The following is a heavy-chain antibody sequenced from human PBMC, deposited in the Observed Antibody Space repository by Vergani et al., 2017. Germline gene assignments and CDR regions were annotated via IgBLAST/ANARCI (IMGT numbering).Heavy chain of an antibody. CDR2: ISYDGSNK. J-gene: IGHJ4*02. Sequence: QVQLVESGGGVVQPGRSLRLSCAASGFTFSSYAMHWVRQAPGKGLEWVAVISYDGSNKYYADSVKGRFTISRDNSKNTLYLQMNSLRAEDTAVYYCARKQRYYYDSSGYHHFDYWGQGTLVTVSS. CDR3: ARKQRYYYDSSGYHHFDY. CDR1: GFTFSSYA. V-gene: IGHV3-30-3*01. D-gene: IGHD3-22*01.